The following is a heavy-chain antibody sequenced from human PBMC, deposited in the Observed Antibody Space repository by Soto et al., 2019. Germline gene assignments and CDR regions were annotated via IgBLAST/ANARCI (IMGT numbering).Heavy chain of an antibody. Sequence: ASVKVSCKASGYTFTSYGISWVRQAPGQGPEWMGWISAYNGNTNYAQKLQGRVTMTTDTSTSTAYMELRSLRSDDTAVYYCARDGSIFGVVIEWLDPWGQGTLVTVSS. V-gene: IGHV1-18*01. CDR3: ARDGSIFGVVIEWLDP. CDR2: ISAYNGNT. J-gene: IGHJ5*02. CDR1: GYTFTSYG. D-gene: IGHD3-3*01.